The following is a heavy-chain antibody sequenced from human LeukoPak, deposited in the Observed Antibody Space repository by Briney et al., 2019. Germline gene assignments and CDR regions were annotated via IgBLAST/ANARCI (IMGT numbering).Heavy chain of an antibody. V-gene: IGHV4-39*01. J-gene: IGHJ4*02. Sequence: SETLSLTCTVSGGSISSSSYYWGWIRQPPGKGLEWIGSIYYSGSTYYNPSLKSRVTISVDTSKNQFSLKLSSVTAADTAVYYCASGIAAAGSFDYWGQGTLVTVSS. CDR3: ASGIAAAGSFDY. CDR2: IYYSGST. D-gene: IGHD6-13*01. CDR1: GGSISSSSYY.